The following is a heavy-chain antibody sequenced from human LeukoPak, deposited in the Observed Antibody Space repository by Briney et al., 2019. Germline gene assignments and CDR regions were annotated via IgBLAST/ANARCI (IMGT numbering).Heavy chain of an antibody. V-gene: IGHV1-46*01. CDR3: ARPGSPAAGASDFHH. J-gene: IGHJ1*01. Sequence: ASVKVSCKASEYPFTSYYIHWVRQAPGQGLGWMGLINPSSGSTNYAQKFLGRVTMTRDTSTSTVHMDLSSPRSEDTPVYYCARPGSPAAGASDFHHWGQGTLVTVSS. CDR1: EYPFTSYY. D-gene: IGHD6-13*01. CDR2: INPSSGST.